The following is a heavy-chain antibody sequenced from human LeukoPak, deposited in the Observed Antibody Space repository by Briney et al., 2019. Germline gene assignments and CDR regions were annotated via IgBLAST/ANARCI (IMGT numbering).Heavy chain of an antibody. CDR1: GFTVSSNY. Sequence: PGGSLRLSCAASGFTVSSNYMSWVRQAPGKGLEWVSVIYSGGSTYYADSVKGRFTISRDNSKNTLYLQMNSLRAEDTAVYYCARAKPDRRDGYNNGWYFDLWGRGTLVTVSS. D-gene: IGHD5-24*01. J-gene: IGHJ2*01. CDR3: ARAKPDRRDGYNNGWYFDL. V-gene: IGHV3-66*01. CDR2: IYSGGST.